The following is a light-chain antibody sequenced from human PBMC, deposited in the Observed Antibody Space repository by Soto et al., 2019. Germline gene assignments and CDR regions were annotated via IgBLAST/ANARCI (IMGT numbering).Light chain of an antibody. Sequence: QSALTQPASVSGSHGQSITISCTGTSSDVGGYNYVSWYQQHLDKAPKLMIYDVSNRPSGVSNRFSGSKSGNTASLTISGLQAEDEADYYCSSYSSSSTRVFGTGTKLTVL. V-gene: IGLV2-14*03. CDR1: SSDVGGYNY. CDR3: SSYSSSSTRV. J-gene: IGLJ1*01. CDR2: DVS.